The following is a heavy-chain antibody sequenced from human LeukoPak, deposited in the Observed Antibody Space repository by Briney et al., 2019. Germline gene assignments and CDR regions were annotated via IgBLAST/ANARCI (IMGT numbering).Heavy chain of an antibody. V-gene: IGHV3-23*01. Sequence: GGSLRLSCAASGFTFSSYAMSWDRQAPGKGLEWVATMSGSGANIYTADSVRGRFTISRDNCKNTVSLEMNSLRTEDTAVYYCAQRDLTTEFHSWGPGLLVPVSS. CDR1: GFTFSSYA. D-gene: IGHD4-17*01. J-gene: IGHJ4*02. CDR2: MSGSGANI. CDR3: AQRDLTTEFHS.